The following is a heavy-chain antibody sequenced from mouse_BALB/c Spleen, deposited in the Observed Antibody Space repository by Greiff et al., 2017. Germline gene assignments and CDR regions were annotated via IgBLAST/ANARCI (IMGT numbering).Heavy chain of an antibody. CDR2: IRLKSNNYAT. D-gene: IGHD1-1*01. CDR3: TFSYGGGAMDY. V-gene: IGHV6-6*02. Sequence: DVKLVESGGGLVQPGGSMKLSCVASGFTFSNYWMNWVRQSPEKGLEWVAEIRLKSNNYATHYAESVKGRFTISRDDSKSSVYLQMNNLRAEDTGIYYCTFSYGGGAMDYWGQGTSVTVSS. CDR1: GFTFSNYW. J-gene: IGHJ4*01.